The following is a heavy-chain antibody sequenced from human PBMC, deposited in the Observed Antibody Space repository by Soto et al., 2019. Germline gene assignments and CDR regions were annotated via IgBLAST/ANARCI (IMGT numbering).Heavy chain of an antibody. CDR1: GFRFSDHS. V-gene: IGHV3-48*02. Sequence: VESGGGLVYPGGSLRLSCVASGFRFSDHSMNWVRQAPGKGLQWISYISSNSDTTYYADSVKGRFTVSRDYAKNALFLQMNSLRDDDTATYYCARLPKGSLVTAWGQGARVTVSS. D-gene: IGHD2-21*02. J-gene: IGHJ4*02. CDR2: ISSNSDTT. CDR3: ARLPKGSLVTA.